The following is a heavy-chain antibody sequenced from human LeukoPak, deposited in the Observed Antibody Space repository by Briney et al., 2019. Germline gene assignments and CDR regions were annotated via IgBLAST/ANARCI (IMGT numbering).Heavy chain of an antibody. CDR3: ARRYYYDSGGYYPQFDY. J-gene: IGHJ4*02. CDR1: GGSISSSSYY. D-gene: IGHD3-22*01. V-gene: IGHV4-39*01. Sequence: SETLSLTCTVSGGSISSSSYYWGWIRQPPGKGLEWIGSIYYSGSTYYNPSLKSRVTISVDTSKNQFSLKLSSVTAADTAVYYCARRYYYDSGGYYPQFDYWGQGTLVTVSS. CDR2: IYYSGST.